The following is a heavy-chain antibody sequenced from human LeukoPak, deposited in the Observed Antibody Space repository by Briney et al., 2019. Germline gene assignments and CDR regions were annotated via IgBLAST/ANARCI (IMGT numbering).Heavy chain of an antibody. CDR1: GYTFTGYY. CDR2: INPNSGGT. CDR3: ARDQGIAAAAPRDFDY. D-gene: IGHD6-13*01. V-gene: IGHV1-2*02. Sequence: ASVKVSCKASGYTFTGYYMYWVRQAPGQGLEWMGWINPNSGGTNYAQKFQGRVTMTRDTSISTAYMELSRLRSDDTAVYYCARDQGIAAAAPRDFDYWGQGTLVTVSS. J-gene: IGHJ4*02.